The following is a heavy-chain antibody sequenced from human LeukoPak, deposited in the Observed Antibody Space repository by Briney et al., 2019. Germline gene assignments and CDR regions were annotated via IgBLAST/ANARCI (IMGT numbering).Heavy chain of an antibody. Sequence: SETLSLTCTVSGGSISSYYWNWIRQSAGKGLEWIGRIYTSGSTNYNPSLKSPVTMSIATSENQFSLKLSSVTAADTAVYYCARGSQVPVYPHPYNWFDPWGQGTLVTVSS. CDR1: GGSISSYY. J-gene: IGHJ5*02. CDR3: ARGSQVPVYPHPYNWFDP. V-gene: IGHV4-4*07. CDR2: IYTSGST. D-gene: IGHD2-2*01.